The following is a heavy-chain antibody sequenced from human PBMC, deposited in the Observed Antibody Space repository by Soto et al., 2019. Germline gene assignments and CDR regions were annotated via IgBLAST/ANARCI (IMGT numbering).Heavy chain of an antibody. CDR1: GGSISSYY. CDR2: IDDSGST. D-gene: IGHD1-26*01. J-gene: IGHJ4*02. CDR3: ARGRPWELYDY. Sequence: SETLSLTCTVSGGSISSYYWSWIRQPPGKGLEWIGYIDDSGSTNYKSSLKSRVTISLDTSKNQFSLRLSSMTAADTAVYYCARGRPWELYDYWGQGTLVT. V-gene: IGHV4-59*01.